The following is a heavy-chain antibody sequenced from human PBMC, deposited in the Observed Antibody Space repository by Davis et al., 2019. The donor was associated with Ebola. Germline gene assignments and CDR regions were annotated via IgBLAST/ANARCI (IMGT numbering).Heavy chain of an antibody. CDR2: INPNSGGT. V-gene: IGHV1-2*06. D-gene: IGHD3-10*01. CDR3: ARDYRQFRLFGELGTVGVGV. CDR1: GYTFTGYY. J-gene: IGHJ6*04. Sequence: ASVKVSCKASGYTFTGYYMHWVRQAPGQGLEWMGRINPNSGGTNYAQKFQGRVTMTRDTSSSTVHLELRWLRSDDTAVYYCARDYRQFRLFGELGTVGVGVWGKGTTVTVSS.